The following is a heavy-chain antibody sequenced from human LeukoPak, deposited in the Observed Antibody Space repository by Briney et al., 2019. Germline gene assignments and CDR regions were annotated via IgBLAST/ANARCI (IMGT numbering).Heavy chain of an antibody. CDR1: GVSISIYY. J-gene: IGHJ4*02. CDR2: IYNSGST. CDR3: VRDRELNY. Sequence: SETLSLTCTVSGVSISIYYWSWIRQPPGKGLEWIGYIYNSGSTSYNPSLKSRATISADASKNQFSLKLSSVTAADTAVYYCVRDRELNYWGQGTLVTVSS. D-gene: IGHD1-7*01. V-gene: IGHV4-59*01.